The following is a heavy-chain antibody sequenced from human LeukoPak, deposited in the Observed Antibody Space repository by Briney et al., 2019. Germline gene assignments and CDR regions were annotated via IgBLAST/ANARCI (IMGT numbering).Heavy chain of an antibody. V-gene: IGHV3-23*01. Sequence: GGSLRLSCAASGFTFSGYAMSWVRQAPGKGLEWVSAISGSGGTTYYADSVMGRFTISRDNSKNTLYLQMNSLRAEDTAVYYCAELGITMIGGVWGKGTTVTISS. D-gene: IGHD3-10*02. CDR2: ISGSGGTT. J-gene: IGHJ6*04. CDR3: AELGITMIGGV. CDR1: GFTFSGYA.